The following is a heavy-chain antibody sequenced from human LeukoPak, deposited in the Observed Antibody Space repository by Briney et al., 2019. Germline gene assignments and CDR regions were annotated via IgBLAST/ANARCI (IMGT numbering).Heavy chain of an antibody. Sequence: KAGGSLRLSCAASGFTFSSYSMNWVRQAPGKGLEWVSSISSSSSYIYYADSVKGRFTISRDNAKNSLYLQMNSLRAEDTAVYYCAKELAAAGWMDGAFDIWGQGTMVTVSS. CDR1: GFTFSSYS. CDR3: AKELAAAGWMDGAFDI. CDR2: ISSSSSYI. V-gene: IGHV3-21*01. D-gene: IGHD6-13*01. J-gene: IGHJ3*02.